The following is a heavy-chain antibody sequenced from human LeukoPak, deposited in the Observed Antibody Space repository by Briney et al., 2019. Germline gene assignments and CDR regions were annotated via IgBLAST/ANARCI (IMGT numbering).Heavy chain of an antibody. CDR1: GGSISSGGYY. Sequence: SQTLSLTCTVSGGSISSGGYYWSWIRQHPGKGLEWIGYIYYSGSTYYNPSLKSRVTISVDASKNQFSLKLSSVTAADTAVYYCARGSAANYYFDYWGQGTLVTVSS. J-gene: IGHJ4*02. D-gene: IGHD6-13*01. CDR3: ARGSAANYYFDY. CDR2: IYYSGST. V-gene: IGHV4-31*03.